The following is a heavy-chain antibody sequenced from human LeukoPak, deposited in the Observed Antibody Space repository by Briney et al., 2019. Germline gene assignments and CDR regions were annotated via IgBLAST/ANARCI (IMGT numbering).Heavy chain of an antibody. CDR3: ARDRGYKAFDI. CDR1: GFTFSSSW. CDR2: IKADGSLT. V-gene: IGHV3-7*03. Sequence: PVGSLRLSCAASGFTFSSSWMDWVRQAPGKGLEWVANIKADGSLTLYVDSVKGRFTISRDNAKNSLYLQMNSLRFDDTAVYYCARDRGYKAFDIWGQGTMVTVSS. J-gene: IGHJ3*02. D-gene: IGHD5-18*01.